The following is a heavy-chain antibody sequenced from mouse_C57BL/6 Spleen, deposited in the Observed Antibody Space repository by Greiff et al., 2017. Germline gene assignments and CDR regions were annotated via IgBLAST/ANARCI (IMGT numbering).Heavy chain of an antibody. CDR2: ISYDGSN. CDR3: AREGRYYAMDY. CDR1: GYSITSGYY. J-gene: IGHJ4*01. V-gene: IGHV3-6*01. Sequence: EVKLMESGPGLVKPSQSLSLTCSVTGYSITSGYYWNWIRQFPGNKLEWMGYISYDGSNNYNPSLKNRISITRDTSKNQFFLKLNSVTTEDTATYYGAREGRYYAMDYWGQGTSATVSS.